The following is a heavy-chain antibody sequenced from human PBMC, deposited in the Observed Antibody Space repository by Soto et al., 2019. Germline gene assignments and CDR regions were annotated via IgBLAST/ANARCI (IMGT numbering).Heavy chain of an antibody. CDR3: ARDFTSAGTFSQYFDY. V-gene: IGHV1-18*01. J-gene: IGHJ4*02. CDR1: GYTFTSYG. Sequence: ASVKVSCKASGYTFTSYGISWVRQAPGQGLEWMGWISAYNGNTNYAQKLQGRVTMTTDTSTSTAYMELRSLRSDDTAVYYCARDFTSAGTFSQYFDYWGQGTLVTVSS. CDR2: ISAYNGNT. D-gene: IGHD6-13*01.